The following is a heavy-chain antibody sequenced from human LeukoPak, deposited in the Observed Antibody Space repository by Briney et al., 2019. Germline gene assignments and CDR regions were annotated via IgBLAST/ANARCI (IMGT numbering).Heavy chain of an antibody. D-gene: IGHD5-12*01. CDR2: MNPNSGST. J-gene: IGHJ4*02. CDR1: GYTFTSYD. V-gene: IGHV1-8*03. Sequence: ASVKVSCKASGYTFTSYDINWARQATGQGLEWMGWMNPNSGSTGYAQKFQGRVTITRNTSISTVYMELSGLRSEDTAVYYCARGRSTGYPYYFEYWGQGILVTVSS. CDR3: ARGRSTGYPYYFEY.